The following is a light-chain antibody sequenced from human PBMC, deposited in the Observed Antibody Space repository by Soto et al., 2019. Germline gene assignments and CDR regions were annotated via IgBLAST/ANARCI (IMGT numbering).Light chain of an antibody. Sequence: NQNNPAPFPLSSFLGRRINITCRGRQGLKNDLGWYQQKPGKAPKRLIYAASSLQSGVPSTFSGSGSGTEFTLTISSLQPEDFATYYCLQDDSYARTFGQGTKEEI. CDR2: AAS. CDR1: QGLKND. CDR3: LQDDSYART. V-gene: IGKV1-17*01. J-gene: IGKJ1*01.